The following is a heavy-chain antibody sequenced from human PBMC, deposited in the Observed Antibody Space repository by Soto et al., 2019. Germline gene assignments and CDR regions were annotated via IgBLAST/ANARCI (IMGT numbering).Heavy chain of an antibody. CDR3: AKAPDILTGWYFDY. Sequence: GGSLRLSCAASGFTFDDYAMNWVRQAPGKGLEWVSGISWNSGSIGYADSVKGRFTISRDNAKNSLYLQMNSLRAEDTALYYCAKAPDILTGWYFDYWGQGTLVTVSS. V-gene: IGHV3-9*01. J-gene: IGHJ4*02. CDR2: ISWNSGSI. CDR1: GFTFDDYA. D-gene: IGHD3-9*01.